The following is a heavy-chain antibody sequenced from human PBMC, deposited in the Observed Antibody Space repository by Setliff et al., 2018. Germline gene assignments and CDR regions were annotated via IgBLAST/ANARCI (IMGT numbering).Heavy chain of an antibody. V-gene: IGHV3-48*01. CDR2: IRNDGATT. D-gene: IGHD7-27*01. CDR3: VRDLHWGFDY. CDR1: GFTFSSYD. J-gene: IGHJ4*02. Sequence: PGGSLRLSCAACGFTFSSYDMHWVRQATGKGLEWLSNIRNDGATTSYADSVKGRFTISRDNAKNSLFLQMNSLRAEDTAVYYCVRDLHWGFDYWGLGTLVTVSS.